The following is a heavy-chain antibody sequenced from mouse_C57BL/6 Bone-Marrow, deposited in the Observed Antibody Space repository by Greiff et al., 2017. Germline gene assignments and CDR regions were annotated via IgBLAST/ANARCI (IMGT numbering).Heavy chain of an antibody. J-gene: IGHJ2*01. CDR1: GYTFTDYY. CDR2: INPNNGGT. D-gene: IGHD1-1*01. CDR3: ARYGSDY. V-gene: IGHV1-26*01. Sequence: VQLQQSGPELVKPGASVKISCKASGYTFTDYYMNWVKQSHGKSLEWIGDINPNNGGTSYNQKFKGKATLTVDKSSSTAYMELRSLTSEDSAVYYCARYGSDYWGQGTTLTVSS.